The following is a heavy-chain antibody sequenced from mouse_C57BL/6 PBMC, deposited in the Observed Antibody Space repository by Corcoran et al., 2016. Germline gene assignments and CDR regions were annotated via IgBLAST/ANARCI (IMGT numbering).Heavy chain of an antibody. V-gene: IGHV9-3*01. D-gene: IGHD1-1*01. CDR3: ARGDYGSLVDY. Sequence: QIQLVQSGPELKKPGETVKISCKASGYTFTTYGMSWVKQAPGKGLKWMGWINTYSGVPTYADDFKGRFAFSLETSASTAYLQINNLKNEDTATYCWARGDYGSLVDYWGQGTTITGS. CDR2: INTYSGVP. J-gene: IGHJ2*01. CDR1: GYTFTTYG.